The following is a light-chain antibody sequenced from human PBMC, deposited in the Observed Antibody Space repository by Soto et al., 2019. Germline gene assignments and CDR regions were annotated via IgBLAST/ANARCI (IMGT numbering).Light chain of an antibody. Sequence: EIVLTQSPGTLSLSLGERATLSCRASQSVSSYLAWYQQKRGQAPRLLIYDSSNRATGIPARFSGSGSGTDFSLIISSLEPEDFAVYYCQQRSNWPLTFGGGTKVEIK. CDR3: QQRSNWPLT. CDR1: QSVSSY. CDR2: DSS. J-gene: IGKJ4*01. V-gene: IGKV3-11*01.